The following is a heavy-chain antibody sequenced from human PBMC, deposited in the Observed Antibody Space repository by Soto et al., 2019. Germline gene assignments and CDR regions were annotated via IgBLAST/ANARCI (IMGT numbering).Heavy chain of an antibody. CDR1: GYTLTELS. J-gene: IGHJ6*02. CDR3: AARATVGIYYYYGLDV. D-gene: IGHD4-17*01. V-gene: IGHV1-24*01. Sequence: ASVKVSCKVSGYTLTELSIHWVRQAPGKGLEWMGGFDPEDGETIYAQNFQGRVTMTDDTSTDTAYMELSSLRSEDTAVYYCAARATVGIYYYYGLDVWGQGTTVTVSS. CDR2: FDPEDGET.